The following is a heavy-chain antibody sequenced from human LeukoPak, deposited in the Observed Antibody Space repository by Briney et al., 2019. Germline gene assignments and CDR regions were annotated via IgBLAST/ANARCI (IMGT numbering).Heavy chain of an antibody. CDR2: INTYIGNT. J-gene: IGHJ4*02. CDR3: ARERGGYSYGDY. CDR1: GYTFTSYG. D-gene: IGHD5-18*01. Sequence: ASVKVSCKASGYTFTSYGISWVRQAPGQGLEWMGWINTYIGNTNYAQKLQGRVTMTTDTSTSTVYMELRSLTSDDTAVYYCARERGGYSYGDYWGQGTLVTVSS. V-gene: IGHV1-18*01.